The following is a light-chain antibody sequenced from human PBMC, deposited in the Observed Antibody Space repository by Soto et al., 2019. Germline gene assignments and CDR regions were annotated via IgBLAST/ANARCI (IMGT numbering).Light chain of an antibody. V-gene: IGLV1-51*01. CDR2: DNK. Sequence: QSVLTQPPSVSAAPGQKVTISCSGSSSNIENYYVSWYQQLPGTAPKLLIYDNKKRPSGIPDRFSGSKSGTSATLDITGLQTGDEADYYCGTYDSSLRDGVFGTGTKVTVL. CDR3: GTYDSSLRDGV. CDR1: SSNIENYY. J-gene: IGLJ1*01.